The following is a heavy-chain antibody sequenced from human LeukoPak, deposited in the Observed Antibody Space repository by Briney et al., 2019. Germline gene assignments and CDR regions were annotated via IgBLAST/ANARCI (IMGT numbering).Heavy chain of an antibody. CDR3: ARSLAVAGVGAFDI. CDR2: ISYDGSNK. CDR1: GFTFSSYA. J-gene: IGHJ3*02. Sequence: TGGSLRLSCAASGFTFSSYAMHWVRQAPGKGLEWVAVISYDGSNKYYADSVKGRFTISRDNSKNTLYLQMNSLRAEDTAVYYCARSLAVAGVGAFDIWGQGTMVTVSS. V-gene: IGHV3-30*04. D-gene: IGHD6-19*01.